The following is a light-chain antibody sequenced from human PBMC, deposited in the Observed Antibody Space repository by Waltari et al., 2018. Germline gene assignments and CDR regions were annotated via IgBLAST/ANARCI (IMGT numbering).Light chain of an antibody. CDR3: QQSYSAPPS. V-gene: IGKV1-39*01. CDR1: QTISTN. Sequence: DIQMTQSPSSLSASLGDRVTITCRASQTISTNLNWYQHRPGKVPKLLIYAATFLQSGVPSSFSGSGSGTDFTLTIRSLQPEDFVFYFCQQSYSAPPSFGGGTKVDVK. J-gene: IGKJ4*01. CDR2: AAT.